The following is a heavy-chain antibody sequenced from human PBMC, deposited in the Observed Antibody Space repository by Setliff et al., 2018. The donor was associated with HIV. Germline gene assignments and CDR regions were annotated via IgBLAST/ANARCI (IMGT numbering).Heavy chain of an antibody. CDR3: ARRHRIGSTNGLFDT. J-gene: IGHJ5*02. CDR1: GYSFTSYW. D-gene: IGHD2-2*01. Sequence: GESLKISCKGSGYSFTSYWIGWVRQMPGKGLEWMGIIYPGDSDTRYSPSFQGQVTISADKSLSTAYLQWTVLKASDTAIYYCARRHRIGSTNGLFDTWGQGTQVTVSS. V-gene: IGHV5-51*01. CDR2: IYPGDSDT.